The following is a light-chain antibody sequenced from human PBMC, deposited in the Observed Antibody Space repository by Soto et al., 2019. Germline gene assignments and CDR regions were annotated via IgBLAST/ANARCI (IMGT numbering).Light chain of an antibody. J-gene: IGKJ1*01. CDR2: GAS. CDR1: QSVSNNY. V-gene: IGKV3-20*01. CDR3: QQYGSSGT. Sequence: EIVLTQSPGTLSLSPGERATLSCRASQSVSNNYLAWYQQKPGQAPRLLIYGASNRATGIRDRFSGSGSGTDFTLTISRLEPEDFAVYYCQQYGSSGTFGQGTKV.